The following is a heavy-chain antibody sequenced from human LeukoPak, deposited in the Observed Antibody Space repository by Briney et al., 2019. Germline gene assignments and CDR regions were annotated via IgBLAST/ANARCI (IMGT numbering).Heavy chain of an antibody. D-gene: IGHD3-10*01. J-gene: IGHJ4*02. CDR3: ARDQFTMDRGVIIGY. V-gene: IGHV3-33*01. CDR1: GFTFSSYG. Sequence: GGSLRLSCAASGFTFSSYGMHWVRQAPGKGLEWVAVIWYDGSNKYYADSVKGRFTISRDNSKNTLYLQMNSLRAEDTAVYYCARDQFTMDRGVIIGYWGQGTLVTVSS. CDR2: IWYDGSNK.